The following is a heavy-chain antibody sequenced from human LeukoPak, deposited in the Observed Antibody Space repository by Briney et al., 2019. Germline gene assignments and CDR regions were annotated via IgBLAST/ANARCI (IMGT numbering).Heavy chain of an antibody. CDR3: ARDPGTTLAAAGITPSGTFDY. J-gene: IGHJ4*02. V-gene: IGHV1-3*01. CDR1: GYTFTSYA. CDR2: INAGNGNT. Sequence: VASVKVSCKASGYTFTSYAMHWVRQAPGQRLEWMGWINAGNGNTKYSQKFQGRVTITRDTSASTAYMELSSLRSEDTAVYYCARDPGTTLAAAGITPSGTFDYWGQGTLVTVSS. D-gene: IGHD6-13*01.